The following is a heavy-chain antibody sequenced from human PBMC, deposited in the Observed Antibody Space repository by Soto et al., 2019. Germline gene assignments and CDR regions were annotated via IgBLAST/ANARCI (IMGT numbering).Heavy chain of an antibody. CDR2: IYYSGST. Sequence: SETLSLPCTVSGGSISSYYWSWTRQPPGKGLEWIGYIYYSGSTNYNPSLKSRVTISVDTSKNQFSLKLSSVTAADTAVYYCARSYYDFWSGYSVALYYGMDVWGQGTTVTVSS. CDR1: GGSISSYY. V-gene: IGHV4-59*01. CDR3: ARSYYDFWSGYSVALYYGMDV. D-gene: IGHD3-3*01. J-gene: IGHJ6*02.